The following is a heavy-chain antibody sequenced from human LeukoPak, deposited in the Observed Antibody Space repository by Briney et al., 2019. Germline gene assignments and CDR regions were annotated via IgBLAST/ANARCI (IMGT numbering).Heavy chain of an antibody. Sequence: GGSLRLSCAASGFTFSSNWMSWVRQAPGKGLEWVANIKQDGSEKYYVDSMKGRFTISRDNAKNSLYLQMKSLRAEDTAVYYCARDKVVGATIFDYWGRGTLVTVSS. CDR2: IKQDGSEK. J-gene: IGHJ4*02. CDR1: GFTFSSNW. CDR3: ARDKVVGATIFDY. D-gene: IGHD1-26*01. V-gene: IGHV3-7*01.